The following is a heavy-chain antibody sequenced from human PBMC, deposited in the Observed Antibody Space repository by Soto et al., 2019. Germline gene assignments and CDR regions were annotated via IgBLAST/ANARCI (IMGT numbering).Heavy chain of an antibody. CDR3: PFFPRTLSSSLSNSFAH. Sequence: QITLKESGPSLVKPTETLTLTCTFSGFSLSTTGVAVGWIRQPPGKALEWLALIYWDDDKRYSPSLKPRLTITKITSNNPLVLTMTNMDPVDTATYSCPFFPRTLSSSLSNSFAHWDQGTLVYVSS. J-gene: IGHJ5*02. CDR2: IYWDDDK. V-gene: IGHV2-5*02. D-gene: IGHD6-6*01. CDR1: GFSLSTTGVA.